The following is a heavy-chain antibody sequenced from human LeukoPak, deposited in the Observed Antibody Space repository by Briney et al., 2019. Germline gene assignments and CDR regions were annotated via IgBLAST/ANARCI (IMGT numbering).Heavy chain of an antibody. V-gene: IGHV1-18*01. D-gene: IGHD2-2*01. Sequence: ASVKFSCKASGYTFTSYGINWVRQAPGQGLEWMGWISAYSGNTNYAQKFQDRVSMTTDTSTSTAYMELRSLRSDDTAVYYCARDGEGYCSSTSCYGTYWGQGTVVTVSS. CDR1: GYTFTSYG. CDR2: ISAYSGNT. CDR3: ARDGEGYCSSTSCYGTY. J-gene: IGHJ4*02.